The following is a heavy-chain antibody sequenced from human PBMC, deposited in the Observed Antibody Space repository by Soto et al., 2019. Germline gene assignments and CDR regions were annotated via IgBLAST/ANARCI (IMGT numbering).Heavy chain of an antibody. CDR1: GGTFSSYA. Sequence: QVQLVQSGAEVKKPGSSVKVSCKASGGTFSSYAISWVRQAPGQGLEWMGGIIPIFGTANHAQKFQGRVTITADESTNPAYMELRSLRSEDTAVSYCVRGGAYNWDGSVDYWGQGILGTVSS. V-gene: IGHV1-69*01. D-gene: IGHD1-20*01. CDR3: VRGGAYNWDGSVDY. CDR2: IIPIFGTA. J-gene: IGHJ4*02.